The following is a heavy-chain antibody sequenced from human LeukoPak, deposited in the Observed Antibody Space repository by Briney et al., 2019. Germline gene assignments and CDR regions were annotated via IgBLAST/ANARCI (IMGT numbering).Heavy chain of an antibody. V-gene: IGHV3-30*04. Sequence: GGSLRLSCAASGFDLNNYAMHWVRQAPGKGLEWVTLISYSGDNTYYADSVKGRFTISRDNSKNTLYLQMNSLRDEDTAVYYCAKDSHWILFDDWGQGTLVTVSS. CDR1: GFDLNNYA. CDR3: AKDSHWILFDD. J-gene: IGHJ4*02. CDR2: ISYSGDNT. D-gene: IGHD2-2*03.